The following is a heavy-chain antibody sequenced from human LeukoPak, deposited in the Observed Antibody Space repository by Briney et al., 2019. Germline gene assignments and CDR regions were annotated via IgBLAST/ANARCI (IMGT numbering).Heavy chain of an antibody. Sequence: ASVNVSCKASGYTFPSYFMHWVRQAPGQGLEWMGIINPTGGSTTYAQKFQGRVTMTRDTSTSTVYMELSSLRSDDTAVYYCARTAARRFDYWGQGTLVTVSS. CDR2: INPTGGST. CDR1: GYTFPSYF. CDR3: ARTAARRFDY. V-gene: IGHV1-46*01. D-gene: IGHD6-6*01. J-gene: IGHJ4*02.